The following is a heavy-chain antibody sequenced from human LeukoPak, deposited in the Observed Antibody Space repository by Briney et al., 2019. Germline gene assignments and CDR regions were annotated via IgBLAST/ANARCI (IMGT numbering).Heavy chain of an antibody. D-gene: IGHD3-22*01. J-gene: IGHJ4*02. Sequence: GGSLRLSCAASGFTFSSYGMHWVRQAPGKGLEWVAFIRYDGSNKYCADSVKGRFTISRDNSKNTLYLQMNSLRAEDTAVYYCAKDRARGDSSGYYLKREYYFDYWGQGTLVTVSS. V-gene: IGHV3-30*02. CDR3: AKDRARGDSSGYYLKREYYFDY. CDR2: IRYDGSNK. CDR1: GFTFSSYG.